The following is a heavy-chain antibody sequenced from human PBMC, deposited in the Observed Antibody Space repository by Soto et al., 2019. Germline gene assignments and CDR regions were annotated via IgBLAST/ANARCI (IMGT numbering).Heavy chain of an antibody. Sequence: SVKVSCKASGGTFSSYAISWVRQAPGQGLEWMGGIIPIFGTANYAQKFQGRVTITADKSTSTAYMELSSLRSEDTAVYYCAAGATTWNYYGMDVWGQGTTVTVSS. D-gene: IGHD5-12*01. CDR1: GGTFSSYA. J-gene: IGHJ6*02. CDR2: IIPIFGTA. V-gene: IGHV1-69*06. CDR3: AAGATTWNYYGMDV.